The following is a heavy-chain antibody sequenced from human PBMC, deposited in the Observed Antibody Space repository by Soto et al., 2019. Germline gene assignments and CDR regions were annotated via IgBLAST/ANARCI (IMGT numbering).Heavy chain of an antibody. J-gene: IGHJ4*02. CDR3: ATRTYDFWSGYHDY. CDR2: IYHSGST. V-gene: IGHV4-38-2*01. D-gene: IGHD3-3*01. Sequence: KPSKNLSLSCAVSGSSISSGYYWGWIRQPPGQGLEWIGSIYHSGSTYYNPSLKSRVTISVDTSKNQFSLKLSSVTATDTAVYYCATRTYDFWSGYHDYCGQRTLVP. CDR1: GSSISSGYY.